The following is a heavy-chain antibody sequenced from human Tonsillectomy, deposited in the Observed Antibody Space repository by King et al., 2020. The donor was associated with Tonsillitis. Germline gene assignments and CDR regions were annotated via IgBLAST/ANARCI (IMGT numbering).Heavy chain of an antibody. J-gene: IGHJ4*02. CDR2: TGGSGT. Sequence: VQLVESGGGLVQPGGSLRLSCTASGFTFSSHGMSWVRQAPGKGLEWVSSTGGSGTYYADSVKGRFTISRDNSKSMLYLQMNSLRAEDTAVYYCAKVVSSYSSGWVYYFDYWGQGTLVTVSS. CDR1: GFTFSSHG. V-gene: IGHV3-23*04. CDR3: AKVVSSYSSGWVYYFDY. D-gene: IGHD6-19*01.